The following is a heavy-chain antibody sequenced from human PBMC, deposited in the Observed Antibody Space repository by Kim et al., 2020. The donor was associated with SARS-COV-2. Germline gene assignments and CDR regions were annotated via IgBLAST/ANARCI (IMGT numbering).Heavy chain of an antibody. J-gene: IGHJ4*02. V-gene: IGHV5-51*01. Sequence: RYSPSFQGQVIISADKSISTAYLQWSSLKASDTAMYYCARRLKTREEYDYWGQGTLVTVSS. CDR3: ARRLKTREEYDY. D-gene: IGHD6-6*01.